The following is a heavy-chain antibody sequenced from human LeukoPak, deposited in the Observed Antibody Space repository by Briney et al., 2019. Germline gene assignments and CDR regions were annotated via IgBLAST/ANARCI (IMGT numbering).Heavy chain of an antibody. J-gene: IGHJ4*02. Sequence: GESLRLSCVVSGFIFSNSYMTWIRQTPGKGLESLAYISGSGSDIYYADSVKGRFTISRDNARNSLYLQVNSLRAEDTAVYYCARGFRGWYAEGFDCWGQGTVVTVSS. D-gene: IGHD6-19*01. CDR1: GFIFSNSY. CDR2: ISGSGSDI. CDR3: ARGFRGWYAEGFDC. V-gene: IGHV3-11*04.